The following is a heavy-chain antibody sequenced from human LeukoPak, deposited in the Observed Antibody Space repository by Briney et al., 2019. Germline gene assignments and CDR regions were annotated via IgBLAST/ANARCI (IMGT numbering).Heavy chain of an antibody. CDR2: ISWNSGSI. D-gene: IGHD1-1*01. CDR3: ARSSVPHYYYYYYMDV. Sequence: GGSLRLSCAASGFTFDDYAMHWVRQAPGKGLEWVSGISWNSGSIGYADSVKGRFTISRDNAKNSLYLQMNSLRAEDTAVYYCARSSVPHYYYYYYMDVWGKGTTVTVSS. V-gene: IGHV3-9*01. J-gene: IGHJ6*03. CDR1: GFTFDDYA.